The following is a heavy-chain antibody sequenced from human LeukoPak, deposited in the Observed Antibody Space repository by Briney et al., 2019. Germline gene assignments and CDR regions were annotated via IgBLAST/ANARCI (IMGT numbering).Heavy chain of an antibody. CDR2: ISHDGSNK. CDR1: EFTFRKHA. J-gene: IGHJ4*02. V-gene: IGHV3-30*04. Sequence: GGSLRLSCAASEFTFRKHAMHWVRQAPGKGLEWVAVISHDGSNKYYADSVKGRFTISRDNSKDTVYLQMNSLRAEDTALYFCAKVYCSSSGCYRIDYWGQGTLVTVSS. D-gene: IGHD2-2*01. CDR3: AKVYCSSSGCYRIDY.